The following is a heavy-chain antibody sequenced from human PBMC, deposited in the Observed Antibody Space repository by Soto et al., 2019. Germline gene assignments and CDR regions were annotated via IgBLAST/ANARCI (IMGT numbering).Heavy chain of an antibody. CDR3: ARGMTPPGAPAWYYFDS. CDR1: GASITSSSY. CDR2: FSLSGTT. J-gene: IGHJ4*02. V-gene: IGHV4-4*07. Sequence: SETLSLTCTVSGASITSSSYWSWIRQPAGKGLEWIGRFSLSGTTNYNPSLRSRVTMSADVSKNQFSLRLTSVTAADTALYYCARGMTPPGAPAWYYFDSWGQGTLVTVSS. D-gene: IGHD2-8*02.